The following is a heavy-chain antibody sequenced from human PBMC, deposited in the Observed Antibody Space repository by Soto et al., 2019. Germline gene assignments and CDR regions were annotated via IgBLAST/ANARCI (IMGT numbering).Heavy chain of an antibody. J-gene: IGHJ4*02. CDR3: ARDGDVNTGFGKDY. Sequence: PXGSLNLSCLASGFTFSSYGMHWVRQAPGKGLEWVAFIWHDGGNKFYAESVKGRFTISRDNSKNTLYLQMTSLSAEDTAMYYCARDGDVNTGFGKDYWGQGTLVTVSS. D-gene: IGHD3-16*01. V-gene: IGHV3-33*01. CDR2: IWHDGGNK. CDR1: GFTFSSYG.